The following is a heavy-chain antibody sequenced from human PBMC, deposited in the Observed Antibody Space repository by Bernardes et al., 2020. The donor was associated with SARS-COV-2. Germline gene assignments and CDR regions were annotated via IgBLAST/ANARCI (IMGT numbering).Heavy chain of an antibody. CDR1: GFSFSSYH. J-gene: IGHJ4*02. V-gene: IGHV3-23*01. Sequence: SLILSCAASGFSFSSYHMTWVRQAPGKGLEWVSAIHYDDAAFYADSVRGRFTTSRDNSKNMFYLQMNSLRPEDTAVYYCAKDRRGVGIIVPGEDYWGQGTLVIVSS. CDR3: AKDRRGVGIIVPGEDY. CDR2: IHYDDAA. D-gene: IGHD3-10*01.